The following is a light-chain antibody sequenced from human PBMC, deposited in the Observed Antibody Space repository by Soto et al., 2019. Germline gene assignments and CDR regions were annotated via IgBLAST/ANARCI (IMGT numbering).Light chain of an antibody. V-gene: IGKV3-20*01. CDR2: DAS. Sequence: EMVLTQSPGTLSLSPGERATLSCRARQSFTKNYLAWYQQKPGQAPRLLIHDASSRATGIPDRFSGSGSGTDFTLTISRLEPEDFAVYYCQQCSSSPLTFGGGTKVEIK. J-gene: IGKJ4*01. CDR3: QQCSSSPLT. CDR1: QSFTKNY.